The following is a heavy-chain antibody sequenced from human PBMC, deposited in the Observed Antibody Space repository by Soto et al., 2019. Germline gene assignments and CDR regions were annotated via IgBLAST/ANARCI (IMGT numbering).Heavy chain of an antibody. CDR2: INSDGSST. V-gene: IGHV3-74*01. CDR1: GFTFSSYW. J-gene: IGHJ4*02. CDR3: ARDSWTDPNYSSPPEYFDY. D-gene: IGHD6-13*01. Sequence: GGSLRLSCAASGFTFSSYWMHWVRQAPGKGLVWVSRINSDGSSTSYADSVKGRFTISRDNAKNTLYLQMNSLRAEDTAVYYCARDSWTDPNYSSPPEYFDYWGQGTLVTVSS.